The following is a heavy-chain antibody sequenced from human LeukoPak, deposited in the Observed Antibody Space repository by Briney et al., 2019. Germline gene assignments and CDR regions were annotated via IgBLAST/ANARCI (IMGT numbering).Heavy chain of an antibody. D-gene: IGHD3-10*01. CDR1: AFTFSSYA. Sequence: PGGSLRLSCAASAFTFSSYAMSWVRQAPGKGLEWVSAISGCGGSTYYADSVTGRFTISRDNAKNSLYLQMNSLGAEDTAVDYCARGVRGLGHDYWGQGTLVTVTA. J-gene: IGHJ4*02. CDR2: ISGCGGST. CDR3: ARGVRGLGHDY. V-gene: IGHV3-23*01.